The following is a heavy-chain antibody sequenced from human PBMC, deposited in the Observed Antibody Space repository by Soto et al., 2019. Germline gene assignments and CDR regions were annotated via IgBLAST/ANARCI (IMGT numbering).Heavy chain of an antibody. Sequence: LRLSCAASGFTFDDYAMHWVRQAPGKGLEWVSGISWNSGSIGYADSVKGRFTISRDNAKNSLYLQMNSLRAEDTALYYCAKDINGDYSYYGMDVWGQGTTVTVSS. CDR1: GFTFDDYA. CDR3: AKDINGDYSYYGMDV. CDR2: ISWNSGSI. J-gene: IGHJ6*02. D-gene: IGHD4-17*01. V-gene: IGHV3-9*01.